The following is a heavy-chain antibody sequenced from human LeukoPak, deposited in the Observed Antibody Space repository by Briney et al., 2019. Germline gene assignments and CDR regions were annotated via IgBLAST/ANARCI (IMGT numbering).Heavy chain of an antibody. CDR3: AREISRFGI. V-gene: IGHV3-66*01. CDR2: IYIGGTT. Sequence: GGSLRLSCVDSGFNFSGNYMTWVRQAPGKGLEWVSAIYIGGTTYYADSVKGRFTISRDNPKSTLYLQMHSLRAEDTAVYYSAREISRFGIWGQGTLVTVSS. J-gene: IGHJ4*02. CDR1: GFNFSGNY. D-gene: IGHD3-16*01.